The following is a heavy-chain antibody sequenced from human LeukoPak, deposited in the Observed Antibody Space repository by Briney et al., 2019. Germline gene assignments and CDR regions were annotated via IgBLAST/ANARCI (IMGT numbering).Heavy chain of an antibody. CDR3: AREVWGPEY. Sequence: PGGSLRLSCAASGFTFTKYWMTWVRQAPGKGREWVGNIKQDGSDKNYMDSVKGRFTISRNNTKNSVYLQRSSLRAEDTAVYYCAREVWGPEYWGQGTLVTVSS. CDR1: GFTFTKYW. CDR2: IKQDGSDK. J-gene: IGHJ4*02. V-gene: IGHV3-7*01. D-gene: IGHD1-14*01.